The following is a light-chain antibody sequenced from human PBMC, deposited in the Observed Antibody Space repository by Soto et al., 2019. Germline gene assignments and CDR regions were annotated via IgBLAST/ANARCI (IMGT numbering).Light chain of an antibody. Sequence: QSVLTQPPSVSAAPGQKVTISCSGSTSNIGNNYVSWYQQLPGTAPKFLIYGNSNRPSGVPDRFSGSKSGTSASLAITGLQAEDEADYYCQSYDSSLSGSVFGGGTKLTVL. V-gene: IGLV1-40*01. J-gene: IGLJ2*01. CDR2: GNS. CDR1: TSNIGNNY. CDR3: QSYDSSLSGSV.